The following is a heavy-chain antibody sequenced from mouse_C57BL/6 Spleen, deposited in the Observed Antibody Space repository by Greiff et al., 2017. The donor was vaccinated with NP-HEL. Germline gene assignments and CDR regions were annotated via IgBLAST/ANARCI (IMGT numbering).Heavy chain of an antibody. CDR3: ATSNWTWFAY. D-gene: IGHD4-1*01. CDR1: GYTFTDYY. J-gene: IGHJ3*01. Sequence: VQLQQSGPVLVKPGASVKMSCKASGYTFTDYYMNWVKQSHGKSLEWIGVINPYNGGTSYNQTFKGKATLTVDKSSSTAYMELNSLTSEDSAVYYCATSNWTWFAYWGQGTLVTVSA. CDR2: INPYNGGT. V-gene: IGHV1-19*01.